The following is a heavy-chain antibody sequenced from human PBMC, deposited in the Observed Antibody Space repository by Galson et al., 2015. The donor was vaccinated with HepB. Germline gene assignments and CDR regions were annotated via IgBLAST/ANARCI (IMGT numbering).Heavy chain of an antibody. J-gene: IGHJ6*02. Sequence: SLRLSCAASGFTLSRYAVHWVRQAPGKGLEWVALISHDGPNKYNADSLKGRFTISRDNSKDTVYLQMKSLRVEDTAIYYCARVRGQLSWRVYYYSLDVWGRGTTGTVSS. D-gene: IGHD3-10*01. CDR2: ISHDGPNK. V-gene: IGHV3-30*04. CDR1: GFTLSRYA. CDR3: ARVRGQLSWRVYYYSLDV.